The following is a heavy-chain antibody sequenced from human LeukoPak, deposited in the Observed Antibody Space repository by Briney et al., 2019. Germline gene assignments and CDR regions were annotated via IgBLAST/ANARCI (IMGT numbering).Heavy chain of an antibody. CDR1: GGSFSGYY. CDR2: INHSGST. V-gene: IGHV4-34*01. J-gene: IGHJ4*02. D-gene: IGHD6-19*01. CDR3: ARGRGIAVAGTTPLGGY. Sequence: KPSETLSPTCAVYGGSFSGYYWSWIRQPPGKGLEWIGEINHSGSTNYNPSLKSRVTISVDTSKNQFSLKLSSVTAADTAVYYCARGRGIAVAGTTPLGGYWGQGTLVTVSS.